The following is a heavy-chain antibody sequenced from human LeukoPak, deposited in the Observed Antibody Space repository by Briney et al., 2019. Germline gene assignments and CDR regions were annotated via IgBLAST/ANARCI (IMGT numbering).Heavy chain of an antibody. Sequence: ASVKVSCKASGYTFTGYYMHWVRQAPGQGLEWMGWINPNSGGTNYALKFQGRVTMTRDTSISTAYMELSRLRSDDTAVYYCARCPSGYDDFDIWGQGTMVTVSS. V-gene: IGHV1-2*02. CDR1: GYTFTGYY. J-gene: IGHJ3*02. CDR3: ARCPSGYDDFDI. CDR2: INPNSGGT. D-gene: IGHD1-26*01.